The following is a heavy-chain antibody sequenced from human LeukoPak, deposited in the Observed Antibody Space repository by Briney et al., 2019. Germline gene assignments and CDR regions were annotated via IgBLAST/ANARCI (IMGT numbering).Heavy chain of an antibody. D-gene: IGHD3-10*01. CDR2: IIPTFGTP. CDR3: ARARGTMVRGVIIDDAFDI. CDR1: GGTFHSYA. J-gene: IGHJ3*02. V-gene: IGHV1-69*05. Sequence: SSVQVSCKACGGTFHSYAISWVRPAPRQGRAWMEWIIPTFGTPNYAQKLQGRVRITTDESTSTVYLELSSLRSEETAVYYCARARGTMVRGVIIDDAFDIWGQGTMVTVSS.